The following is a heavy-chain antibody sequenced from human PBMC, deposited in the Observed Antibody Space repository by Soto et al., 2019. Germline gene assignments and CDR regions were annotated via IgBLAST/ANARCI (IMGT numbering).Heavy chain of an antibody. Sequence: QVQLVESGGGVVQPGTSLRLSCAASGFTFSRHGMHWVRQTPGKGLEWLAVILNDASGHWYADSVKGRFTISRDNFENPLYLPMNGLRLEDPAMYFCGRDDDYPDHRFDHWGQGTLVTVSS. CDR2: ILNDASGH. V-gene: IGHV3-33*01. CDR1: GFTFSRHG. CDR3: GRDDDYPDHRFDH. D-gene: IGHD4-17*01. J-gene: IGHJ4*01.